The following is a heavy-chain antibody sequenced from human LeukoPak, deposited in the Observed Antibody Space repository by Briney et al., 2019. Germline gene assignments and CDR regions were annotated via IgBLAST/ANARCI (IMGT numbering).Heavy chain of an antibody. J-gene: IGHJ4*02. D-gene: IGHD3-22*01. CDR1: GFTFSSYA. CDR3: AKEMYYDRAPGDY. V-gene: IGHV3-23*01. Sequence: RAGGPLRLSCAASGFTFSSYAMSWVRQAPGKGLEWVSAISGSGGSTYYADSVKGRFTTSRDNSKNTLYLQMNSLRAEDTAVYYCAKEMYYDRAPGDYWGQGTLVTVSS. CDR2: ISGSGGST.